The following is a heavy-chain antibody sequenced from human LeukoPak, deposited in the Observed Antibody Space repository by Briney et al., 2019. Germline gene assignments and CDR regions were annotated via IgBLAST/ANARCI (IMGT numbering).Heavy chain of an antibody. V-gene: IGHV4-4*07. CDR1: GGSISSYY. Sequence: SETLSLTCTVCGGSISSYYWSWIRQPAGKGLEWIGRIYTSGSTNYNPSLKSRVTMSVDTSKNQFSLKLSSVSAADTAVYCCARHPDYYGSRGYAFDIWGQGKMVTVSA. CDR3: ARHPDYYGSRGYAFDI. D-gene: IGHD3-10*01. CDR2: IYTSGST. J-gene: IGHJ3*02.